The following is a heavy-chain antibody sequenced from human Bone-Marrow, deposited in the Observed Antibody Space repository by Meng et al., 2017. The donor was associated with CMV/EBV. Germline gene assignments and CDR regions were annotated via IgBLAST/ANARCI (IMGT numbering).Heavy chain of an antibody. V-gene: IGHV3-30-3*01. CDR1: GFTFSYYA. Sequence: GESLKISCAASGFTFSYYALHWVRQAPGKGLEWVAVISYDGNNIYYTESVKGRFTISRDNSKNTLYLQMNSLRAEDTAVYYCARGNSYAHIFDYWGQGTLVTVSS. D-gene: IGHD5-18*01. CDR3: ARGNSYAHIFDY. CDR2: ISYDGNNI. J-gene: IGHJ4*02.